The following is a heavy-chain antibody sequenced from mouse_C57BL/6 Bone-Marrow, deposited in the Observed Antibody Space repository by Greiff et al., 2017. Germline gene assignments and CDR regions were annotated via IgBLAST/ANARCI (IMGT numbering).Heavy chain of an antibody. Sequence: QVQLQQPGAELARPGASVKLSCKASGYTFTSYGISWVKQRTGQGLEWIGEIYPRSGNTYYNEKFKGKATLTADRSSSTAYMKLRSLASEDSSVYFCARYLQFAYWGQGTMVTVSA. J-gene: IGHJ3*01. CDR2: IYPRSGNT. V-gene: IGHV1-81*01. CDR3: ARYLQFAY. CDR1: GYTFTSYG.